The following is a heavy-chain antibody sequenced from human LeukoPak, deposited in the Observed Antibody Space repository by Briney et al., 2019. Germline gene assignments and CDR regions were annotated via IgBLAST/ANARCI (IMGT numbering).Heavy chain of an antibody. CDR2: ISGSGGST. J-gene: IGHJ4*02. V-gene: IGHV3-23*01. D-gene: IGHD3-9*01. CDR1: GFTVSSNY. Sequence: GGSLRLSCAASGFTVSSNYMSWVRQAPGKGLEWVSAISGSGGSTYYADSVKGRFTISRDNSKNTLYLQMNSLRAEDMAVYYCAKEGLYYDILTGYSPSGFDYWGQGTLVTVSS. CDR3: AKEGLYYDILTGYSPSGFDY.